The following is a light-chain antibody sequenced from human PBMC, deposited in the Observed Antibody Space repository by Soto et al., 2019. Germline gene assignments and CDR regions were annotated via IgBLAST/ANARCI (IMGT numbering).Light chain of an antibody. Sequence: VLTHSPGTLSLSPGERATLSCRASQSVSSSYLAWYQQKPGQAPRLLIYGASSRATGIPDRFSGSGSGTDFTLSISRLEPEDFAVYYCQQYGSSPLTFGGGTKVDI. CDR3: QQYGSSPLT. V-gene: IGKV3-20*01. J-gene: IGKJ4*01. CDR1: QSVSSSY. CDR2: GAS.